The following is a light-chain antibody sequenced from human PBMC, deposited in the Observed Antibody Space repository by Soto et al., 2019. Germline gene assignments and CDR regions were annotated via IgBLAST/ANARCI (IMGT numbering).Light chain of an antibody. Sequence: DIQMTQSPSTLSASVGDRVTITYRANQSISSWLAWYQQKPGKAPKLLIYKASTLQSGVPSRFSGSGSGTEFTLAISSLQPDDSATYYCQQYNDNWTFGQGTKVEIK. CDR3: QQYNDNWT. J-gene: IGKJ1*01. CDR2: KAS. V-gene: IGKV1-5*03. CDR1: QSISSW.